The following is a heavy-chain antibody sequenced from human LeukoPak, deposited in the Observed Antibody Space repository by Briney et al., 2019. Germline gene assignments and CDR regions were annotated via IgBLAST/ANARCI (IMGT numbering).Heavy chain of an antibody. V-gene: IGHV3-49*03. CDR1: VFTFGDYA. CDR3: TRDPHYYHGNPHDF. CDR2: IRSKDHGGTT. J-gene: IGHJ4*02. D-gene: IGHD4-23*01. Sequence: GGCLRLSCPASVFTFGDYALSWFRQAPWKGLEWLSFIRSKDHGGTTEYAASVKGRFTISRDDSNSIAYLQMNSLIIEDTAVYFCTRDPHYYHGNPHDFWGQGTRVTVSS.